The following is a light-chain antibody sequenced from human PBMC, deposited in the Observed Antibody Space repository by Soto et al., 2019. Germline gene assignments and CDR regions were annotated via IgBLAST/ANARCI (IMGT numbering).Light chain of an antibody. CDR3: QSYDNSLSAWV. CDR1: SSNIGADYD. J-gene: IGLJ3*02. Sequence: QSALTQSPSVSGAPGQRVTISCTGSSSNIGADYDVHWYQQLPGTAPKLFIYGKTNRPSGVPDRFSGSKSGTSASLAITGLQAEDEADYYCQSYDNSLSAWVFGGGTKLTVL. CDR2: GKT. V-gene: IGLV1-40*01.